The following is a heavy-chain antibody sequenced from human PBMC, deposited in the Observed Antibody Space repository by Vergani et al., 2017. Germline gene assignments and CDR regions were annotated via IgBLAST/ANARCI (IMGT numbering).Heavy chain of an antibody. CDR1: GYTFTSYA. V-gene: IGHV7-4-1*02. CDR2: INTNTETP. J-gene: IGHJ5*02. CDR3: ARAKRGRIAVSAADT. Sequence: QAQLVQSGPELKKPGASVKVSCKASGYTFTSYAIHWVRQAPGQGLEWLGWINTNTETPTYAQAFTGRFVFSLDTSVNTAFLQISGLTAEDTALYYCARAKRGRIAVSAADTWGQGTLVTVSS. D-gene: IGHD6-19*01.